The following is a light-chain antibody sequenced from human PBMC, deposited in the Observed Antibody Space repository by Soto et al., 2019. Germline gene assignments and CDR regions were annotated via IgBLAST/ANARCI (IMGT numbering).Light chain of an antibody. CDR2: GAS. CDR1: QSISSY. J-gene: IGKJ1*01. Sequence: VLTQSAGSLSLSPGERATLSFRASQSISSYVAWYQQKPGQAPRLLIYGASTRADGIADRFSGSGSGTDFTLSIRRLEPEDFAVYYCQQYGRSPRTFGQGTKVDIK. CDR3: QQYGRSPRT. V-gene: IGKV3-20*01.